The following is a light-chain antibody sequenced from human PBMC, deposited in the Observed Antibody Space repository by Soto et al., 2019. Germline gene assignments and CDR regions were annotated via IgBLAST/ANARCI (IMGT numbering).Light chain of an antibody. V-gene: IGLV2-23*03. CDR1: NNDVGSYNF. CDR3: CSYVRGRTFYV. Sequence: QSVLTQPASVSGSPGQSIAISCTGTNNDVGSYNFVSWYQQHPGKAPKVLIYEGTKRSSGVSNRFSGSESGNTASLTISGLQTEDEADYYCCSYVRGRTFYVFGTGTKVTVL. J-gene: IGLJ1*01. CDR2: EGT.